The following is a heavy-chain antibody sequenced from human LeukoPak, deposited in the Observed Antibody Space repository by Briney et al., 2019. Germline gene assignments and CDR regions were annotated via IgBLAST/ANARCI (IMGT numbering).Heavy chain of an antibody. CDR2: IYTSGST. Sequence: PSETLSLTCTVSGGSISSGSYYWSWIRQPAGKGLEWIGRIYTSGSTNYNPSLKSRVTISVDTSKNQFSLKLSSVTAADTAVYYCARIRKVPNWFDPWGQGTLVTVSS. V-gene: IGHV4-61*02. J-gene: IGHJ5*02. CDR1: GGSISSGSYY. D-gene: IGHD1-1*01. CDR3: ARIRKVPNWFDP.